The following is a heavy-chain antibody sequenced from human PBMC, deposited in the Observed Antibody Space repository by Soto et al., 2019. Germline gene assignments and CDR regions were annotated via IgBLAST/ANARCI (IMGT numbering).Heavy chain of an antibody. CDR1: GASISRGGYY. J-gene: IGHJ6*02. CDR2: TYYTGNT. CDR3: VRDTTRIRGMDV. D-gene: IGHD1-26*01. Sequence: TLSLTCTVSGASISRGGYYWTWVRQLPGRGLEWIGYTYYTGNTNYNPSLKSRLAISVDTSKNQFSLRLSSVTAADTALYYCVRDTTRIRGMDVWGPGTTVTVSS. V-gene: IGHV4-31*03.